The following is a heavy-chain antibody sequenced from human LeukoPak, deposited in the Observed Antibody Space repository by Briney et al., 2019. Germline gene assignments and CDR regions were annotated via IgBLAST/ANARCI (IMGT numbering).Heavy chain of an antibody. D-gene: IGHD2-21*02. CDR1: GYTFTGYF. CDR2: INPSSDGT. V-gene: IGHV1-2*02. J-gene: IGHJ4*02. Sequence: ASVKVSCKASGYTFTGYFMHWVRQTPGQGLEWMGWINPSSDGTNYAQNFQGRVTMTRDTSISTAYMELSSLRSDDTAVYYCARDSQDCGGDCTSDYWGQGTLVTVSS. CDR3: ARDSQDCGGDCTSDY.